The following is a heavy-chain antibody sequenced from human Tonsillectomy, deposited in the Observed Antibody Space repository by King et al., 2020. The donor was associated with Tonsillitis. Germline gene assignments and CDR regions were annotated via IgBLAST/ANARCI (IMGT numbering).Heavy chain of an antibody. D-gene: IGHD1-26*01. CDR1: GFTFSNYA. Sequence: VQLVESGGGLVQPGGSLRLSCSASGFTFSNYAMSWVRQAPGKGLEWVSAISGSGGNTYYADSVRGRFTISRDNSKNTLYLQMNTLRAADSAIYYCTKDPVAHGGSYFTSFDYWGQGTLVTVSS. CDR2: ISGSGGNT. V-gene: IGHV3-23*04. J-gene: IGHJ4*02. CDR3: TKDPVAHGGSYFTSFDY.